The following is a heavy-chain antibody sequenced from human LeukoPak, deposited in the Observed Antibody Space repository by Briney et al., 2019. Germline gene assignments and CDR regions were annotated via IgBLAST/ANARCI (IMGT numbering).Heavy chain of an antibody. CDR3: ARDVSLAVAGRVFDF. CDR2: ISWDGGRT. J-gene: IGHJ4*02. CDR1: GFTFDDYT. V-gene: IGHV3-43*01. D-gene: IGHD6-19*01. Sequence: GGSLRLSCAASGFTFDDYTMHWVRQAPGMGLEWVSLISWDGGRTYHEDSLKGRFTISRDNTKNSLYLQMTSLRAEDTAVYYCARDVSLAVAGRVFDFWGQGALVTVSS.